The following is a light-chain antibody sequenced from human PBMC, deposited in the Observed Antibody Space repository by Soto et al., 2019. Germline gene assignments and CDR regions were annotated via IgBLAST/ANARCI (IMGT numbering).Light chain of an antibody. J-gene: IGKJ5*01. CDR1: QSVSSTY. V-gene: IGKV3-20*01. Sequence: EIVLTQSPGTLSLSPGERATLSCRASQSVSSTYVAWYQQKPGQSPRLLIYGASSRATGISDRFSGSGSGTDFTLTINRLEPEDFAIYYCQQYRTSPITFDQGTRLDIK. CDR2: GAS. CDR3: QQYRTSPIT.